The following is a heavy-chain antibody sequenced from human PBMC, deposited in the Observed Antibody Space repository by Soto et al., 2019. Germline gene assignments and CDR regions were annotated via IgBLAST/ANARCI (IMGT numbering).Heavy chain of an antibody. V-gene: IGHV3-74*01. D-gene: IGHD1-26*01. CDR3: ATVATGSYDWFDP. Sequence: GGSLRLACEASGFTFSTYWMSWVRQAPGKGLVWVSRINSDGSRTNYADSVKGRFTTFRDNAKNTLYLQLNSLTAEDTAVYYRATVATGSYDWFDPWGQGTLVTGSS. CDR2: INSDGSRT. CDR1: GFTFSTYW. J-gene: IGHJ5*02.